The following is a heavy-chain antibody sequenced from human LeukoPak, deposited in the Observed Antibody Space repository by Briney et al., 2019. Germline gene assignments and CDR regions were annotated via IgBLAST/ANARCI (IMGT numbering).Heavy chain of an antibody. J-gene: IGHJ3*02. V-gene: IGHV3-11*01. CDR3: ARDFRGPFLTGYSTDAFDI. CDR1: GFTFSDYY. Sequence: GGSLRLSCAASGFTFSDYYMSWIRQAPGKGLEWVSYISGSGAATYYADSVKGRFTISRDNPKDSLYLQLNSLRAEDTALYYCARDFRGPFLTGYSTDAFDIWGQGTMVTVSS. CDR2: ISGSGAAT. D-gene: IGHD3-9*01.